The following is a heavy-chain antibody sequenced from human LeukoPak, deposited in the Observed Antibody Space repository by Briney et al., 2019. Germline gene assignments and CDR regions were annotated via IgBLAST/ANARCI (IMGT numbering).Heavy chain of an antibody. J-gene: IGHJ4*02. CDR2: ISSSSSYI. D-gene: IGHD3-10*01. Sequence: GGSLRLSCAASGFPFSTYTMNWVRQAPGKGLEWVSSISSSSSYIYYADSMKGRFTISRDNAKNSLYLQMNSLRAEDTALYYCAKDVYGSGSYTDYWGQGTLVTVSS. V-gene: IGHV3-21*04. CDR3: AKDVYGSGSYTDY. CDR1: GFPFSTYT.